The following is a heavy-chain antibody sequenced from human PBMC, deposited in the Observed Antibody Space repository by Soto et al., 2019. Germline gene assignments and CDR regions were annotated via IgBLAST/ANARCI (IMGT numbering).Heavy chain of an antibody. CDR2: MNTNSGNT. J-gene: IGHJ4*02. D-gene: IGHD1-26*01. V-gene: IGHV1-8*01. Sequence: QAQLVQSGAEVKKPGASVKVSCKASGYTFTGYDINWVRQATGQGLEWMGWMNTNSGNTGYAQNFQGRVPMTRDNSITTAYMELTSLRDDDSAVYYCAGEKVGTTGIDFWGQGTLVTVSS. CDR1: GYTFTGYD. CDR3: AGEKVGTTGIDF.